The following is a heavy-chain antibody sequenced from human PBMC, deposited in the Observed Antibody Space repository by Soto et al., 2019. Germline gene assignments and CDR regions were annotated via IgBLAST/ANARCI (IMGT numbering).Heavy chain of an antibody. CDR2: LNWNSGSI. CDR3: ARDSDQDIVVVPEALLRDHVHHEMDV. J-gene: IGHJ6*02. V-gene: IGHV3-9*01. CDR1: GFTFHEYA. Sequence: FLRLSCAGSGFTFHEYALQWVRQGQGKVPQWGSGLNWNSGSIDYADSVKGRFTISRDNAKNSLFLQMSSLTAEDTAIYFCARDSDQDIVVVPEALLRDHVHHEMDVWGQGTTVTV. D-gene: IGHD2-21*01.